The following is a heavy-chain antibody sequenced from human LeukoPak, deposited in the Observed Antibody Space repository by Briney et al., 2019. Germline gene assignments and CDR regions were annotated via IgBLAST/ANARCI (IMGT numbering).Heavy chain of an antibody. CDR2: VHHTGST. J-gene: IGHJ5*02. V-gene: IGHV4-38-2*02. CDR3: ARDWGFGDSEDWLDP. CDR1: GYSISRGYY. Sequence: SETLSLTCNVSGYSISRGYYWGWIRQPPGKGLEWIGSVHHTGSTYYNPSLRSRVSISVDKSTNHISLEVTSVTAADTAVYYCARDWGFGDSEDWLDPWGQGTLVTVSS. D-gene: IGHD3-10*01.